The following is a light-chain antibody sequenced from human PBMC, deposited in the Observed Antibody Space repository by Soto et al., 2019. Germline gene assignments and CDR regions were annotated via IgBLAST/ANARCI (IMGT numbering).Light chain of an antibody. CDR2: DAS. CDR1: QSISSY. J-gene: IGKJ1*01. V-gene: IGKV1-5*01. Sequence: DIQMPQSPSSLSSAVGDRVPITCRASQSISSYLNWYQQKPGKAPKLLIYDASSLESGVPSRFSGSGSGTQFTLTISSLQPDDFATYYCQQYNSYWTFGQGTKVDI. CDR3: QQYNSYWT.